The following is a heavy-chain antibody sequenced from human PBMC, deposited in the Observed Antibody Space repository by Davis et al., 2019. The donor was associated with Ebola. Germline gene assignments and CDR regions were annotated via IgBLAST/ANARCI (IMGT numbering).Heavy chain of an antibody. J-gene: IGHJ4*02. D-gene: IGHD2-2*01. CDR1: GGSVSSGSYY. CDR3: ARGLSGSPPPAAIFDY. CDR2: INHSGST. Sequence: SETLSLTCTVSGGSVSSGSYYWSWIRQPPGKGLEWIGEINHSGSTSHNPSLKSRVTISVDTSKNQFSLKLTSVTAADTAVYFCARGLSGSPPPAAIFDYWGQGTLVTVSS. V-gene: IGHV4-39*07.